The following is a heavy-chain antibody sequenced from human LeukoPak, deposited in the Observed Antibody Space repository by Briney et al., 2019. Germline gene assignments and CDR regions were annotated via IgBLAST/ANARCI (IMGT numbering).Heavy chain of an antibody. Sequence: GGSLRLSCAASGFTFSKYWMTWVRQAPGKGLEWVANIKQDGSEIYYVDSVRGRFTIPGDNAKNSLYLQMNSLRAEDTAVYYCARDKEEMVRAPYAFGLWGQGTMVTVSS. CDR3: ARDKEEMVRAPYAFGL. CDR2: IKQDGSEI. D-gene: IGHD3-10*01. CDR1: GFTFSKYW. V-gene: IGHV3-7*01. J-gene: IGHJ3*01.